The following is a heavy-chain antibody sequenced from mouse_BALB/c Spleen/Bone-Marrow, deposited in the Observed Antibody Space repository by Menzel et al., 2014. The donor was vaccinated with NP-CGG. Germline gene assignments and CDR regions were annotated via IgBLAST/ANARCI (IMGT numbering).Heavy chain of an antibody. CDR3: TKLLRLRKYFDV. CDR2: ISSGGSYT. Sequence: EVKLMESGGGLVKPGGSLKLSCAASGFTLSGYNMSWVRQTPEKRLEWVATISSGGSYTYDLDIVKGRFTIYRDNAENTLYLQMSSLKSEDTAMYYCTKLLRLRKYFDVWGAGTTVTVSS. J-gene: IGHJ1*01. CDR1: GFTLSGYN. V-gene: IGHV5-6-4*01. D-gene: IGHD1-1*01.